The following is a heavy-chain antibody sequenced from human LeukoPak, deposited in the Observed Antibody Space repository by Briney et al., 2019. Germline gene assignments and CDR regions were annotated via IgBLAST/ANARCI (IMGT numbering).Heavy chain of an antibody. V-gene: IGHV1-2*06. J-gene: IGHJ4*02. Sequence: ASVTVSCKASGYTLTDYYMHWVRQAPGQGLEWMGRINPNSGGTNYAQKFQARVTMTRDTSISTAYMELSRLRSDDTALYYCARAAYYYDGSGYYLGDWGQGTLVTVSS. CDR2: INPNSGGT. CDR1: GYTLTDYY. CDR3: ARAAYYYDGSGYYLGD. D-gene: IGHD3-22*01.